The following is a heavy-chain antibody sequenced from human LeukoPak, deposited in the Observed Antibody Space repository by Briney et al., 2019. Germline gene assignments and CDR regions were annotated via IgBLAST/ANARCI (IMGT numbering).Heavy chain of an antibody. V-gene: IGHV3-7*01. D-gene: IGHD3-22*01. CDR2: IKQDGSEK. CDR3: ARDLYYFDSSGYYASDL. J-gene: IGHJ5*02. CDR1: GFTFSDYG. Sequence: SGGSLRLSCAASGFTFSDYGMSWVRQAPGKGLEWVGNIKQDGSEKHYVDSLRGRFTISRDNAKNSLDPQMNSLRAEDTAVYFCARDLYYFDSSGYYASDLWGQGTLVTVSS.